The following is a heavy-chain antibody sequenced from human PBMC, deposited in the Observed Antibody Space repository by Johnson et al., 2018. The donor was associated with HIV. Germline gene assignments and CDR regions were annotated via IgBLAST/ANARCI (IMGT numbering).Heavy chain of an antibody. Sequence: VQLVESGGGLVQPGGSLRLSCAASGFTVSSNYMSWVRQAPGKGLEWVSVISSGGSTYYADSVNGRFTISRDNSQNTLHLQMNSLRAEDTAVYYCARDRDTLVGAPYAFDIWGQGTMVTVSS. V-gene: IGHV3-66*01. CDR3: ARDRDTLVGAPYAFDI. CDR2: ISSGGST. J-gene: IGHJ3*02. CDR1: GFTVSSNY. D-gene: IGHD1-26*01.